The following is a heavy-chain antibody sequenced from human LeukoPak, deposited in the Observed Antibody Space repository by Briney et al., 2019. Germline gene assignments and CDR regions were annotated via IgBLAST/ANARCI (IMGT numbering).Heavy chain of an antibody. J-gene: IGHJ4*02. V-gene: IGHV3-23*01. CDR3: ARDGRNEATISLRPFDY. D-gene: IGHD5-12*01. Sequence: PGGSLRLSCAASGFTFSSYAMSWVRQAPGKGLEWVSAISGSGGSTYYADSVKGRFTISRDNSKNTLYLQMNSLRAEDTAVYYCARDGRNEATISLRPFDYWGQGTLVTVSS. CDR2: ISGSGGST. CDR1: GFTFSSYA.